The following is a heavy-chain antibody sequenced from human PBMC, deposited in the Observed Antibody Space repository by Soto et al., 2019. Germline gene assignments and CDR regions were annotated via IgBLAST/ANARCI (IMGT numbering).Heavy chain of an antibody. CDR1: GYTFTGYY. V-gene: IGHV1-2*02. CDR3: ARVGMDV. CDR2: INPNSGGT. J-gene: IGHJ6*02. Sequence: ASVKGSCKASGYTFTGYYIQWVRQAPGQGLEWMGCINPNSGGTNYEQKFQGRVTMTRDTSISTAYMELRRLRSDDTAVYYCARVGMDVWGQGTTVTVSS.